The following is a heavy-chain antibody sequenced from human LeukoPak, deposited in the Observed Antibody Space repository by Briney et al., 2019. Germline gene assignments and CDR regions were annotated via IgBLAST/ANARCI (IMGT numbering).Heavy chain of an antibody. Sequence: GGSLRLSCAASGFTFSSYAMHWVRQAPGKGLEWVAVISYDGSNKYYADSVKGRFTISRDNSKNTLYLQMNSLRAEDTAVYYCARGVGGYTRIMLPHWGQGTLGT. J-gene: IGHJ4*03. CDR3: ARGVGGYTRIMLPH. CDR1: GFTFSSYA. V-gene: IGHV3-30-3*01. D-gene: IGHD3-16*02. CDR2: ISYDGSNK.